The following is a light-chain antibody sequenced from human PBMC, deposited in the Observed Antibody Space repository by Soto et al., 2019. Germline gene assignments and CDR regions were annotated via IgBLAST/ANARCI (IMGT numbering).Light chain of an antibody. J-gene: IGLJ1*01. CDR1: SSDVGGYNY. Sequence: QSALTQPRSVSGSPGPSVTISCTGTSSDVGGYNYVSWYQQHPGKAPKLMIYDVSKRPSGVPDRFSGSKSGNTASLTISGLQAEDEADYYCCSYAGSSDVFGTGTKVTVL. CDR3: CSYAGSSDV. CDR2: DVS. V-gene: IGLV2-11*01.